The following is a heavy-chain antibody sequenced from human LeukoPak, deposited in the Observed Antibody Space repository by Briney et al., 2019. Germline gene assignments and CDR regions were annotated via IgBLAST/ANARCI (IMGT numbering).Heavy chain of an antibody. V-gene: IGHV3-53*01. D-gene: IGHD1-14*01. CDR2: LYSDGNT. CDR1: GFTVITND. CDR3: ARGVEPLAANTLVY. Sequence: GGSLSLSCAASGFTVITNDMTWVRQAPGKGLEWVSVLYSDGNTKYADSVQGRFTISRDNSKNTPYLEMNSLSPDDTAVYYCARGVEPLAANTLVYWRQGTLVTVSS. J-gene: IGHJ4*02.